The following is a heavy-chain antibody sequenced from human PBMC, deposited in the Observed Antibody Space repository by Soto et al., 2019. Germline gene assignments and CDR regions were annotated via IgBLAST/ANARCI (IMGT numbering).Heavy chain of an antibody. J-gene: IGHJ1*01. CDR2: ITGSGRST. CDR1: GFTFSNYA. Sequence: EVQLLESGGDLVQPGGSLRLSCALSGFTFSNYAMNWVRQAPGMGLEWVSAITGSGRSTYYAESVKGRFTISRDNSKNTLYLQMNSLRAEDTAVYYCANYYGDYAGGEFFQHWGQGTLVTVSS. V-gene: IGHV3-23*01. CDR3: ANYYGDYAGGEFFQH. D-gene: IGHD4-17*01.